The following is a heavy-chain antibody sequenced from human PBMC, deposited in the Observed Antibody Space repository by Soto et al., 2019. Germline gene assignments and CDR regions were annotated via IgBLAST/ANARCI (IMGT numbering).Heavy chain of an antibody. CDR2: IIPIFGTA. V-gene: IGHV1-69*13. J-gene: IGHJ5*02. D-gene: IGHD3-9*01. Sequence: SVKVSCKASGGTFSSYAISWVRQAPGQGLEWMGGIIPIFGTANYAQKFQGRVTITADESTSTAYMELSSLRSEDTAVYYCARDGRGYYDILTGHSSWFDPWGQGTLVTVSS. CDR1: GGTFSSYA. CDR3: ARDGRGYYDILTGHSSWFDP.